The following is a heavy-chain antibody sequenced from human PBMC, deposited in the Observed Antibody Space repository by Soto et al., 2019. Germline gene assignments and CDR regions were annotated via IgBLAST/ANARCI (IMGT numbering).Heavy chain of an antibody. CDR2: TIPIFGTA. CDR3: ARDIAGAARHDAFDI. J-gene: IGHJ3*02. CDR1: GGTFSSYA. Sequence: GASVKVSCKASGGTFSSYAISWVRQAPGQGLEWMGGTIPIFGTANYAQKFQGRVTITADESTSTAYMELSSLRSEDTAVYYCARDIAGAARHDAFDIWGQGTMVTVSS. D-gene: IGHD6-6*01. V-gene: IGHV1-69*13.